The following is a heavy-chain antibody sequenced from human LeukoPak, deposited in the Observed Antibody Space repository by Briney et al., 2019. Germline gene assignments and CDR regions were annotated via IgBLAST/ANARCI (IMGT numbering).Heavy chain of an antibody. V-gene: IGHV1-3*01. Sequence: ASVKVSCKASGYTFTSYAMHWVRQAPGQRLEWMGRINAGNGNTKYSQKFQGRVTITRDTSASTAYMELSSLRSEDTAVYYCARDQGAGAFDIWGQGTMVTVSS. J-gene: IGHJ3*02. CDR3: ARDQGAGAFDI. CDR1: GYTFTSYA. D-gene: IGHD6-19*01. CDR2: INAGNGNT.